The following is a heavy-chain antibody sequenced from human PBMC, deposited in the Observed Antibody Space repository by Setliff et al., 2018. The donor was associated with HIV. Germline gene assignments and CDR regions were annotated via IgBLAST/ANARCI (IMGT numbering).Heavy chain of an antibody. CDR1: GGSFSGFY. CDR3: ARDFKRYNSPCRFDP. J-gene: IGHJ5*02. D-gene: IGHD1-1*01. V-gene: IGHV4-34*01. Sequence: PSETLSLTCAVYGGSFSGFYWSWIRQAPGKGLEWIGEINYSGSTNYNPSLKSPVTISIDTSNNQFSLKLSSVTAADTAVYYCARDFKRYNSPCRFDPWGQGILVTVSS. CDR2: INYSGST.